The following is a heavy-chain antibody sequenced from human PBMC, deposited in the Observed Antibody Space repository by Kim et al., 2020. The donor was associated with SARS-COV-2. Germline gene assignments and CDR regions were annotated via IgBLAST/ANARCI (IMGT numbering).Heavy chain of an antibody. CDR2: INHSGST. V-gene: IGHV4-34*01. J-gene: IGHJ5*02. CDR3: ARGRGSGRYCSSTSCRYFDP. Sequence: SETLSLTCAVYGGSFSGYYWSWIRQPPGKGLEWIGEINHSGSTNYNPSLKSRVTISVDTSKNQFSLKLSSVTAADTAVYYCARGRGSGRYCSSTSCRYFDPWGQGTLVTVSS. D-gene: IGHD2-2*01. CDR1: GGSFSGYY.